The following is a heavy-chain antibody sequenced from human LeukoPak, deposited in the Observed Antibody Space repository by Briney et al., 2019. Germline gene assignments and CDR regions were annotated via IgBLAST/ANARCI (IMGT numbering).Heavy chain of an antibody. V-gene: IGHV3-7*05. CDR1: GFTFSSFW. D-gene: IGHD6-19*01. CDR2: IKRDGGDK. Sequence: GGSLRLSCAASGFTFSSFWMSWVRQAPGKGLEWVANIKRDGGDKYYVDSVKGRFSISRDNAKNSLYLHMNSLRAEDTAVYYCARHTHSSGWHGNYWGQGTLVTVSS. CDR3: ARHTHSSGWHGNY. J-gene: IGHJ4*02.